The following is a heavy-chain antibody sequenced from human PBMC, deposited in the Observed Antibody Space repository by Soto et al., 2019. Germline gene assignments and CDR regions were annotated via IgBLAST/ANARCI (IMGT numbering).Heavy chain of an antibody. D-gene: IGHD3-10*01. V-gene: IGHV1-2*04. Sequence: GASVKVSCKASGYTLTGYYMHWVRQAPGQGLEWMGWINPNSGGTNYAQKFQGWVTMTRDTSISTAYMELSRLRSDDTAVYYCARENYGSGSYWDYWGQGTLVTVSS. CDR1: GYTLTGYY. CDR3: ARENYGSGSYWDY. CDR2: INPNSGGT. J-gene: IGHJ4*02.